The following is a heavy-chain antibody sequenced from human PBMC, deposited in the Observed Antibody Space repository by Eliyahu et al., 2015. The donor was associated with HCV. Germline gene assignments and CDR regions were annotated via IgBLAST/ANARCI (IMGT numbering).Heavy chain of an antibody. Sequence: AGIWVRQAPGKGLEWVSAVSGSGSDTYYAASVKGRFAISRDNSRNTLYLQLNSLRAEDTAVYYCATDPYGYKGYFDFWGPGTLVTVSS. J-gene: IGHJ4*02. CDR3: ATDPYGYKGYFDF. D-gene: IGHD5-18*01. V-gene: IGHV3-23*01. CDR2: VSGSGSDT. CDR1: A.